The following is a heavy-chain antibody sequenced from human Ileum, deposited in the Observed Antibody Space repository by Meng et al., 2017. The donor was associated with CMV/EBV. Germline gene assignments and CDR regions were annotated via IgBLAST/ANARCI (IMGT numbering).Heavy chain of an antibody. CDR3: AKPGYSNYAMDV. V-gene: IGHV1-8*01. J-gene: IGHJ6*02. CDR1: GYNFNRYG. Sequence: ASVKVSCKASGYNFNRYGVSWVRQAPGQGLEWLGWMHPNSGKTGHAPKFQGRLTMSRNTSTATAYMELSSLRSDDTAVYYCAKPGYSNYAMDVWGQGTTVTVSS. D-gene: IGHD4-11*01. CDR2: MHPNSGKT.